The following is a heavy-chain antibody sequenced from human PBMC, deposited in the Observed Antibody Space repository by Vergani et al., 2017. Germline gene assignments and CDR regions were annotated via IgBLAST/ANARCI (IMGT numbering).Heavy chain of an antibody. CDR3: AKVRSGWYGGPFDY. CDR1: GFTLDDYA. V-gene: IGHV3-9*01. D-gene: IGHD6-19*01. Sequence: EVQLVESGGGLVQPGRSLRLFCAASGFTLDDYAMHWVRPAPGKGLEWVSGISWNSGSIGYADSVKGRFTISRDNAKNSLYLQMNSLRAEDTALYYCAKVRSGWYGGPFDYWGQGTLVTVSS. J-gene: IGHJ4*02. CDR2: ISWNSGSI.